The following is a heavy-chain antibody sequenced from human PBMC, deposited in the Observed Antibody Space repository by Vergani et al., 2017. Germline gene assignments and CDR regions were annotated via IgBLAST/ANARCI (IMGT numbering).Heavy chain of an antibody. V-gene: IGHV1-2*02. CDR3: AKGPLSVAGNNWFAP. CDR2: INPNSGGT. Sequence: QVQLVQSGAEVKKPGASVKVSCKASGYTFTGYYMHWVRQAPGQGLEWMGWINPNSGGTNYAQKFQGRVTMTRDTSISTAYMELSRRRSDDTALYYCAKGPLSVAGNNWFAPWGQGTLVTVSS. D-gene: IGHD6-19*01. CDR1: GYTFTGYY. J-gene: IGHJ5*02.